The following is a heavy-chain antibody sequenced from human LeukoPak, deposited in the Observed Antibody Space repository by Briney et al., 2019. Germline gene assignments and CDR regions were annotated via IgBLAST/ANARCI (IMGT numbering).Heavy chain of an antibody. CDR1: GGSVGSDTCS. D-gene: IGHD4-23*01. CDR2: IYYSGRT. J-gene: IGHJ3*02. V-gene: IGHV4-30-4*07. Sequence: SQTLSLTCAVSGGSVGSDTCSWSWIRQPPGNGLEWIGYIYYSGRTYYNPSLKSRGTISVDTSKNQFSLKLTSVTAADTAVYYCARDLGCYGAKRFCGFDIWGQGTVVIVSS. CDR3: ARDLGCYGAKRFCGFDI.